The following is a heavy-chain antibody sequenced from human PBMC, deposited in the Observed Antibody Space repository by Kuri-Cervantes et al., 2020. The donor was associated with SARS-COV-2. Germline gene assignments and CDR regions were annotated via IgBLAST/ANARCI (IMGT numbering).Heavy chain of an antibody. CDR1: GFTFSTYA. V-gene: IGHV3-23*01. CDR2: ITADERT. Sequence: GGSLRLSCAASSDSGFTFSTYAMSWVRQAPGKGLEWVSVITADERTFYTHSVKGRFTISRDNSKNTLFPQMKSLRAEDTAVYYCARDHHPPGGQWLVRGGYYFDYWGQGTLVTVSS. D-gene: IGHD6-19*01. J-gene: IGHJ4*02. CDR3: ARDHHPPGGQWLVRGGYYFDY.